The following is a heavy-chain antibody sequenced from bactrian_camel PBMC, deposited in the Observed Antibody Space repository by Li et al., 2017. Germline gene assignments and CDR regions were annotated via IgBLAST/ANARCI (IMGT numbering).Heavy chain of an antibody. CDR2: ITGDGNDT. D-gene: IGHD4*01. CDR3: VRGYKSGDYRDDFGY. V-gene: IGHV3S6*01. CDR1: GFTFSGYW. J-gene: IGHJ6*01. Sequence: VQLVESGGDLVQPGGSLTLSCTASGFTFSGYWMYWVRQAPGKGLEWVTSITGDGNDTGYADSVNGRFTISRDNAKNTLYLQMNSLKPENTAVYYCVRGYKSGDYRDDFGYWGQGTQVTVS.